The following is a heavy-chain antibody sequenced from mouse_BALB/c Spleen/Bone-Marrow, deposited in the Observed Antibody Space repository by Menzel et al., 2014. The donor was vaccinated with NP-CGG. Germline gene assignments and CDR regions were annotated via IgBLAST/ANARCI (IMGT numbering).Heavy chain of an antibody. V-gene: IGHV1S16*01. J-gene: IGHJ4*01. D-gene: IGHD2-3*01. Sequence: QVQLQQSGAALVKPGASVKLSCKASGSTITSYYMYWLEQPPAQGLERLGEINPSNGGTHFNEKFKSKATLTVDKSSGTAFMQRSSLTSEASDVYHCTILGWLTIHCWSQGISVSVTS. CDR1: GSTITSYY. CDR2: INPSNGGT. CDR3: TILGWLTIHC.